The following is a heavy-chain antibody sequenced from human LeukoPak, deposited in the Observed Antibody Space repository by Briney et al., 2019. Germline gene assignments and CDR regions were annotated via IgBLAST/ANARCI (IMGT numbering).Heavy chain of an antibody. CDR2: IYYNGST. D-gene: IGHD1-7*01. J-gene: IGHJ4*02. CDR1: GGSISNYY. Sequence: SETLSLTCTVSGGSISNYYWSWIRQPPGKGLEWIRYIYYNGSTNYNPSLKSRVSISVDTSKNQFSLKLNSVTAADTAVYFCARVPRGGTTDYWGQGTLVTVSS. V-gene: IGHV4-59*01. CDR3: ARVPRGGTTDY.